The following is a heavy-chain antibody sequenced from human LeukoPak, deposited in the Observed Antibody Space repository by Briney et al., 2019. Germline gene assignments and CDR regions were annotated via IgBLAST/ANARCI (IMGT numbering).Heavy chain of an antibody. D-gene: IGHD5-18*01. CDR1: GGTFSSYA. CDR2: IIPILGIA. J-gene: IGHJ4*02. CDR3: ARVDTAMVIDY. Sequence: SVKVSCKAPGGTFSSYAISWVRQAPGQGLEWMGRIIPILGIANYALKFQGRVTITADKSTSTAYMELSSLRSEDTAVYYCARVDTAMVIDYWGQGTLVTVSS. V-gene: IGHV1-69*04.